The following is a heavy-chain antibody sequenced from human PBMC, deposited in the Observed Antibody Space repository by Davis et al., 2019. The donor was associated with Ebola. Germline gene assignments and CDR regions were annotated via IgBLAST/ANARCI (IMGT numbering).Heavy chain of an antibody. J-gene: IGHJ4*02. CDR3: ARQESLYGWSDY. D-gene: IGHD3-10*01. Sequence: GESLEISCKGSGYGFADYWIAWVRQTPGKGLEWMGIIYAGDSDSRYSPSFEGQVPISVDRSITTAYLQWRSLRASDTAVYYCARQESLYGWSDYWGQGTLVTVSS. CDR2: IYAGDSDS. CDR1: GYGFADYW. V-gene: IGHV5-51*01.